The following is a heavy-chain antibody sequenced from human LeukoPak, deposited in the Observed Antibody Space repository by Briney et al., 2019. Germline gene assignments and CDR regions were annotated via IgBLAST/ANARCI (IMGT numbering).Heavy chain of an antibody. CDR1: GITVSNNY. V-gene: IGHV3-53*01. Sequence: GGSLRLSCAASGITVSNNYMNWVRQAPGKGLEWVSVIHIDGTTYYADSVKGRFTISRDNSKNTLYLQMNSLRAEDTAVYYCAKAYYDSSGIRYSDYWGQGTLVTVSS. D-gene: IGHD3-22*01. CDR2: IHIDGTT. J-gene: IGHJ4*02. CDR3: AKAYYDSSGIRYSDY.